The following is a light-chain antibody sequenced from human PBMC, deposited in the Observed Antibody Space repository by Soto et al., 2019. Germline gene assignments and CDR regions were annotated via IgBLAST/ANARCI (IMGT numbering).Light chain of an antibody. J-gene: IGKJ4*01. Sequence: DIVMTQSPDSLAVSLGERATINCKSSQSILNRSNNKNSLAWYQQKPGQPPKLLVYWASTRESGVPNRFSGSGAESDFTLTVSSLQAEDVALYSWQHYHGLPFTFGRGTKVEI. CDR1: QSILNRSNNKNS. CDR3: QHYHGLPFT. CDR2: WAS. V-gene: IGKV4-1*01.